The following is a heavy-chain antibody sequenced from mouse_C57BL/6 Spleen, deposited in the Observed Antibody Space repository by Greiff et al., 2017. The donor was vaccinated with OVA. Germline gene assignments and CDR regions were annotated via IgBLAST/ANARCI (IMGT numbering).Heavy chain of an antibody. CDR1: GFTFSSYA. J-gene: IGHJ4*01. CDR2: ISDGGSYT. V-gene: IGHV5-4*01. D-gene: IGHD6-1*01. Sequence: EVKLVESGGGLVKPGGSLKLSCAASGFTFSSYAMSWVRQTPEKRLEWVATISDGGSYTYYPDNVKGRFTISRDTAKNNLYLQMNHLKSEDTAMYYCAREEATYAMDYWGQGTSVTVSS. CDR3: AREEATYAMDY.